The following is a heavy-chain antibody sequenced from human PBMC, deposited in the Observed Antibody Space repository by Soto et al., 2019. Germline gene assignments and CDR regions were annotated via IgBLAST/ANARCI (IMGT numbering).Heavy chain of an antibody. CDR1: GFTFSRSA. V-gene: IGHV3-21*01. CDR3: ARPHTAMSIGLDVFEI. Sequence: GGSLRLSCAASGFTFSRSAMGWVRQAPGKGLEWVSSISSRRRDTYYADSVRGRFTISRDNAKNSLYLQMNSLRAEDTAVYYCARPHTAMSIGLDVFEIWGQGSMVT. J-gene: IGHJ3*02. D-gene: IGHD5-18*01. CDR2: ISSRRRDT.